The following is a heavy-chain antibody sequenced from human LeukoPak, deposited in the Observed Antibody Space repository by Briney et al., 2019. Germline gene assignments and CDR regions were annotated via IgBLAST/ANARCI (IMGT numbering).Heavy chain of an antibody. D-gene: IGHD5-12*01. CDR3: ARARNEWLWKDNYYYYMDV. Sequence: EASVKVSCKASGGTFSSYAISWVRQAPGQGLEWMGGIIPIFGTANYAQKFQGRVTITADESTSTAYMELSSLRSEDTAVYYCARARNEWLWKDNYYYYMDVWGKGTTVTVSS. J-gene: IGHJ6*03. CDR1: GGTFSSYA. V-gene: IGHV1-69*13. CDR2: IIPIFGTA.